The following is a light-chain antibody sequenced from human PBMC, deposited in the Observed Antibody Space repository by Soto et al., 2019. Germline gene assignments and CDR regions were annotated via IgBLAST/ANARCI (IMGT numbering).Light chain of an antibody. Sequence: QSALAQPASVSGSPGQSITISCTGTSSDVGAYDYVSWYQQHPGKAPTLMIYDVSNRPSGVSNRFSGSKSGNTASLTISGLQAEDEADYYCSSYTSSSTRVVFGGGTKLTVL. CDR3: SSYTSSSTRVV. CDR1: SSDVGAYDY. J-gene: IGLJ2*01. V-gene: IGLV2-14*03. CDR2: DVS.